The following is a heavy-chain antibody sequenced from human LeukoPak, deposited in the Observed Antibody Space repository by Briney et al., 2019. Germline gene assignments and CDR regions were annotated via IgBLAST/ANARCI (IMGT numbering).Heavy chain of an antibody. V-gene: IGHV3-23*01. CDR3: AKDYRSAVLPTVTMYSSSSDS. J-gene: IGHJ4*02. D-gene: IGHD6-13*01. CDR2: ISGSGGST. Sequence: GGSLRLSCAASGFTFSSYAMSWVRQAPGKGLEWVSAISGSGGSTYYADSVKGRFTISRDNSKNTLYLQMNSLRAEDTAVYYCAKDYRSAVLPTVTMYSSSSDSWGQGTLVTVSS. CDR1: GFTFSSYA.